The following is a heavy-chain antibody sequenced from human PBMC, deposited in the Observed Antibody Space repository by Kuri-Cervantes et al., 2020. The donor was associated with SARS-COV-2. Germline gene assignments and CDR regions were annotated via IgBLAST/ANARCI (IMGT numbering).Heavy chain of an antibody. CDR2: ISGSGGST. V-gene: IGHV3-23*01. Sequence: GESLKISCAASGFTFSSYGMHWVRQAPGKGLEWVSAISGSGGSTYYADSVKGRFTISRDNSKNTLYLQMNSLRAEDTAVYYCAKDPKLNDYGDYFDYWGQGTLVTVSS. CDR1: GFTFSSYG. J-gene: IGHJ4*02. D-gene: IGHD4-17*01. CDR3: AKDPKLNDYGDYFDY.